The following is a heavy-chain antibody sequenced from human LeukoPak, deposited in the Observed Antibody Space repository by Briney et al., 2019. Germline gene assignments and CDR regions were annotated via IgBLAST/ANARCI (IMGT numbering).Heavy chain of an antibody. V-gene: IGHV3-23*01. CDR1: GFTFTNYA. CDR2: ISASGVMT. Sequence: GGSLRLSCAASGFTFTNYAMTWVRQAPGKGLEWVSSISASGVMTYYADSVKGRFTVSRDTSKNSLYLQMSSLTAADTAVYYCAKTAGWLPTNWFDPWGQGTLVTVSS. CDR3: AKTAGWLPTNWFDP. J-gene: IGHJ5*02. D-gene: IGHD6-19*01.